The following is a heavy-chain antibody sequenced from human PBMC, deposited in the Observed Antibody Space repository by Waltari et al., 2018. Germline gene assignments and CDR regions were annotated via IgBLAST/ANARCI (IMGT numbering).Heavy chain of an antibody. CDR2: TYYRSQWSN. V-gene: IGHV6-1*01. Sequence: QAQLQQSGPGLVKPSQTPSLTCAISGDSVSRRGAAWNWIRQSPSRGLAWLGRTYYRSQWSNDYAVSLKSRITINPDTAKNQFSLHLNSVTPDDTAVYYCVRGTRSAFDIWGQGTLVTVSS. CDR3: VRGTRSAFDI. J-gene: IGHJ3*02. CDR1: GDSVSRRGAA.